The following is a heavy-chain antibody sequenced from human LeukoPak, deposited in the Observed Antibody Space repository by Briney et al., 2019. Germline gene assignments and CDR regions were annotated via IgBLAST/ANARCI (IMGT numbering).Heavy chain of an antibody. CDR1: GFTLSSFG. Sequence: GGSLRLSCAASGFTLSSFGMHWVRQAPGKGLEWVTFIRYDGNNKYYADSVKGRFTISRDNSKNTLYLQMNSLRAEDTAVFYCAKDNGYSSSYYSDFYYMDVWGKGTTVTVSS. D-gene: IGHD6-13*01. CDR2: IRYDGNNK. V-gene: IGHV3-30*02. J-gene: IGHJ6*03. CDR3: AKDNGYSSSYYSDFYYMDV.